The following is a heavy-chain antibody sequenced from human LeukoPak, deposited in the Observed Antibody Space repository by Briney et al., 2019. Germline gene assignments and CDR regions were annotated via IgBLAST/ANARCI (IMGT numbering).Heavy chain of an antibody. J-gene: IGHJ6*02. CDR3: ARETAITIFGVLIGRYYGMDV. CDR2: INHNSGAT. V-gene: IGHV1-2*02. CDR1: GYTFTGYY. Sequence: GASVKVSCKASGYTFTGYYMYWVRQAPGQGLEWMGWINHNSGATNYAQKFQGRVTMTRDTSISTPYMELSSLRSDDTAVYYCARETAITIFGVLIGRYYGMDVWGQGTTVTVSS. D-gene: IGHD3-3*01.